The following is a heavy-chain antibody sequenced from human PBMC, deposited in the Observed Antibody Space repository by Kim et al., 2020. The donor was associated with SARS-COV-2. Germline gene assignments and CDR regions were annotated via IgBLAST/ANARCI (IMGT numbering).Heavy chain of an antibody. CDR1: GGTFSSYA. V-gene: IGHV1-69*13. D-gene: IGHD3-10*01. J-gene: IGHJ6*02. Sequence: SVKVSCKASGGTFSSYAISWVRQAPGQGLEWMGGIIPIFGTANYAQKFQGRVTITADESTSTAYMELSSLRSEDTAVYYCASLQTVWFGFAENYYYYYGMDVWGQGTTVTVSS. CDR2: IIPIFGTA. CDR3: ASLQTVWFGFAENYYYYYGMDV.